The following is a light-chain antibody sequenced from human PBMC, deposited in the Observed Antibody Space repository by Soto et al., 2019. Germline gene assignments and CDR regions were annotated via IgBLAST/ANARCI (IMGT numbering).Light chain of an antibody. J-gene: IGKJ1*01. CDR2: GAS. Sequence: EIVLTQSPGTLSLSPGERAALSCRASQSVSTFLAWYQQKPGQAPRLIIYGASSRATGIPDRFSGSGSGTDFTLTISSLQPDDFATYYCQQYHSYSWTFGQGTKVDIK. CDR1: QSVSTF. V-gene: IGKV3-20*01. CDR3: QQYHSYSWT.